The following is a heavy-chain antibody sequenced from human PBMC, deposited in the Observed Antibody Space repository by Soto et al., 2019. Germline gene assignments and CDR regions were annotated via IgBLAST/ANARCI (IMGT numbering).Heavy chain of an antibody. CDR3: GRTHSGSYYSVFNY. CDR1: NFTISSGYY. V-gene: IGHV4-38-2*01. D-gene: IGHD1-26*01. J-gene: IGHJ4*02. CDR2: IYRSGTT. Sequence: SETLSLTCVVSNFTISSGYYWGWIRQSPGKGLEWIASIYRSGTTSYNPSLKSRVTISLEPSKNQFSLLLTAVTAADTAAYYCGRTHSGSYYSVFNYWGRGSLVTVSS.